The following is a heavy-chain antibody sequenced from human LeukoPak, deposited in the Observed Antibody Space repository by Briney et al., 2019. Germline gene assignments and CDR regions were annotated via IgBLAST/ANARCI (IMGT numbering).Heavy chain of an antibody. D-gene: IGHD6-13*01. CDR1: GDSIRSTGYY. J-gene: IGHJ5*02. V-gene: IGHV4-39*07. CDR3: ARQHQQVGHIRWFAP. CDR2: VYHSGST. Sequence: SETLSLTCTVSGDSIRSTGYYWAWIRQSPGKGLEWIGSVYHSGSTYYNPSLKSRVSMSVDTSKNQFSLRLNSPTAADTAVYFCARQHQQVGHIRWFAPWGQGTLVTVSS.